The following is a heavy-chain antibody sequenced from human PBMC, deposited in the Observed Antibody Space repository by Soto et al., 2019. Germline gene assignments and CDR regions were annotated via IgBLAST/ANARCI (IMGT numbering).Heavy chain of an antibody. V-gene: IGHV1-2*02. Sequence: ASVKVSCKASGYTFTGHYIHWVRQAPEQGPEWMGEIGPESGATRYAQRFQGRVTMTRDMSITTVYMELNNLSPDDTAVYYCGRGRSGQIVVFYWGQGXPVTVYS. CDR2: IGPESGAT. CDR1: GYTFTGHY. D-gene: IGHD1-26*01. J-gene: IGHJ4*02. CDR3: GRGRSGQIVVFY.